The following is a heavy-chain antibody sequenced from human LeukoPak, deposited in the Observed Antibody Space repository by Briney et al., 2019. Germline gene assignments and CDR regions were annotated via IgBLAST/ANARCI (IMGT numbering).Heavy chain of an antibody. V-gene: IGHV4-39*02. CDR2: IYYSGNL. D-gene: IGHD1-26*01. CDR3: ARGLTGGWAAVFDY. Sequence: PSETLSLTCDVSGDSIGSGAFYWGWVRQSPERGPEWIGSIYYSGNLYNNPSLKSRVTVSIDTSKNRFSLRLKSGTAADTAVYYCARGLTGGWAAVFDYWGQGTLVTVSS. CDR1: GDSIGSGAFY. J-gene: IGHJ4*02.